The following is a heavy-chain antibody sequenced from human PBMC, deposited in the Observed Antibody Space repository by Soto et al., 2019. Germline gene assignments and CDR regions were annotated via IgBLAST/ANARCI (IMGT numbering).Heavy chain of an antibody. J-gene: IGHJ4*02. CDR1: GGSFSGNY. Sequence: PSETLSLTCGVSGGSFSGNYWTWIRQPPGKGLQWIGEINHSGSTNYNPSLRSRVTISVDTSRNQFSLKLTSVTAADTAVYYCARKSGTLASYFDYWGQGTLVTVSS. CDR2: INHSGST. D-gene: IGHD1-1*01. V-gene: IGHV4-34*01. CDR3: ARKSGTLASYFDY.